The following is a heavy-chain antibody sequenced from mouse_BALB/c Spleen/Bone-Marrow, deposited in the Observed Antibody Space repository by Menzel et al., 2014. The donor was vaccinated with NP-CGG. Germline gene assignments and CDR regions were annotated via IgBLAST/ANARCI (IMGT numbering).Heavy chain of an antibody. D-gene: IGHD4-1*01. V-gene: IGHV5-12-2*01. Sequence: EVQLQESGGGLVQPGGSLKLSCAASGFTFSGYTMSWVRQTPEKRLEGVAFITNGGGNTYYPDTVKGRFTISRDNAKNTLYLQMSSLKSEDTAIYYCTTLTGTSYWGQGTLVTVSA. CDR1: GFTFSGYT. CDR3: TTLTGTSY. CDR2: ITNGGGNT. J-gene: IGHJ3*01.